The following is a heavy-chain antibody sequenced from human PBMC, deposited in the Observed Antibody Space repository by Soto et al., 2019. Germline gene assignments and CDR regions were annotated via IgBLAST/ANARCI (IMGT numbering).Heavy chain of an antibody. Sequence: QLQLQESGPGLVKPSETLSLTCTVSGGSISSSSYYWGWIRQPPGKGLEWIGSIYYSGSTYYNPSLKSRVTISVDTSKNQFSLKLSSVTAADTAVYYCARQIDAVTKSRAFDIWGQGTMVTVSS. V-gene: IGHV4-39*01. D-gene: IGHD4-17*01. J-gene: IGHJ3*02. CDR3: ARQIDAVTKSRAFDI. CDR1: GGSISSSSYY. CDR2: IYYSGST.